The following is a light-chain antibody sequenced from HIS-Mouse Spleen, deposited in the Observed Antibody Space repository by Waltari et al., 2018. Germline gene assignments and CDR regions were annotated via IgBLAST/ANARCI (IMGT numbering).Light chain of an antibody. CDR2: EDS. V-gene: IGLV3-10*01. Sequence: SYELTQPPSVSVSPGQTARITCSGDALPTKYAYWYQRKSGQAPVLVIYEDSKRPSGIPERFSGSSSGTMATLTISGAQVEDEADYYCYSTDSSGNHRVFGGGTKLTVL. J-gene: IGLJ2*01. CDR3: YSTDSSGNHRV. CDR1: ALPTKY.